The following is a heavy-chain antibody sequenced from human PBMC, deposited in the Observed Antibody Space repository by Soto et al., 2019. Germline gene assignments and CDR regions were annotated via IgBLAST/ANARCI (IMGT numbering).Heavy chain of an antibody. CDR1: GFTFSSYG. CDR3: ARESEDLTSNFDY. Sequence: LRLSCASSGFTFSSYGMHWVRQAPGKGLEWVAVIWYDGSNKYYADSMKGRFTISRDNAKNSLYLEMNSLRAEDTAVYYCARESEDLTSNFDYWGQGTLVTVSS. V-gene: IGHV3-33*01. J-gene: IGHJ4*02. CDR2: IWYDGSNK.